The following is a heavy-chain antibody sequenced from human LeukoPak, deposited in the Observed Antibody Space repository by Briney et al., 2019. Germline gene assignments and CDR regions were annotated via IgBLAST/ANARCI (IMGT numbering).Heavy chain of an antibody. CDR2: ISYDGSNK. V-gene: IGHV3-30*04. D-gene: IGHD4-23*01. CDR3: AREDGMTTVVTSLDY. J-gene: IGHJ4*02. CDR1: GFTFSSYA. Sequence: GRSLRLSCAASGFTFSSYAMHWVRQAPGKGLEWVAVISYDGSNKYYADSVKGRFTISRDNSKNTLYLQMNSLRAEDTAVYYCAREDGMTTVVTSLDYWGQGTLVTVSS.